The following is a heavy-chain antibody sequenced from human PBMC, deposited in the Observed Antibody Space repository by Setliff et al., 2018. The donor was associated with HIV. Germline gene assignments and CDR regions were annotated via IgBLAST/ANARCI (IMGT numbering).Heavy chain of an antibody. CDR1: GGSISSYY. D-gene: IGHD3-10*02. J-gene: IGHJ2*01. Sequence: PSETLSLTCTVSGGSISSYYWSWIRQPAGKGLEWFGHIYSTGSTRYNPSLESRLTILVDTSRNQFSLKLNSVTAADTAVYYCARDRFPQSNIFGAWYFDLWGRGTLVTVSS. CDR2: IYSTGST. CDR3: ARDRFPQSNIFGAWYFDL. V-gene: IGHV4-4*07.